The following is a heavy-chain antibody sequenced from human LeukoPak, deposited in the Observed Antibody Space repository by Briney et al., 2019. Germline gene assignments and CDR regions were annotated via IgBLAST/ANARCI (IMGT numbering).Heavy chain of an antibody. D-gene: IGHD5-18*01. V-gene: IGHV3-74*01. CDR2: INGDGSNT. Sequence: PGGSLRLSCAGSGFTFTDAWMSWVRQAPGKGLEWVGRINGDGSNTSYADSVRGRFTISRDNAKNTLYLQMNSLRAEDTAVYYCARASRGYSYGAFDYWGQGTLVTVSS. J-gene: IGHJ4*02. CDR3: ARASRGYSYGAFDY. CDR1: GFTFTDAW.